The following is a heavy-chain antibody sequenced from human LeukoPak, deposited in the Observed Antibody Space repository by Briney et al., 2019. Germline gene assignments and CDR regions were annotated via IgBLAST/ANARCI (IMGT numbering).Heavy chain of an antibody. D-gene: IGHD3-22*01. Sequence: PSQTLSLTCTVSGGSISSGSYYWSWIRQPAGKGLEWIGRIYTSGSTNYNPSLKSRVTISVDTSKNQFSLKLSPVTAADTAVYYCARVGSGYYPVEDWGQGTLVTVSS. CDR3: ARVGSGYYPVED. J-gene: IGHJ4*02. CDR1: GGSISSGSYY. CDR2: IYTSGST. V-gene: IGHV4-61*02.